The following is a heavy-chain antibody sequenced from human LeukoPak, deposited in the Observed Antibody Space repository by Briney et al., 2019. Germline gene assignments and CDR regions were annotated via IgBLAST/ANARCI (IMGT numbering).Heavy chain of an antibody. CDR3: ARDPTRRFDL. Sequence: SGVSLRLSCATSGFTFSSYWMTWVRQAPGKGMEWVASIVEDGSETYYLDSVKGRFTFSRDNAKNSLYLQMNSLRGEDTAVYYCARDPTRRFDLWGQGTLVTVSS. CDR1: GFTFSSYW. J-gene: IGHJ4*02. CDR2: IVEDGSET. V-gene: IGHV3-7*01.